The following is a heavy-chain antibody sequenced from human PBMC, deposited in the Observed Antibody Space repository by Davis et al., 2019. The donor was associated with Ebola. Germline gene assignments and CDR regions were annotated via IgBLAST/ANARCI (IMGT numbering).Heavy chain of an antibody. CDR2: INAGNRNT. J-gene: IGHJ4*02. CDR1: GYTFTSYA. V-gene: IGHV1-3*01. Sequence: AASVKVSCKASGYTFTSYAIHWVRQAPGQRLEWMGWINAGNRNTKYSQKFQGRVTITRDTSASTAYMELSSLRSEDTAAYYCARDRWSGGSYSAYWGQGTLVTVSS. D-gene: IGHD1-26*01. CDR3: ARDRWSGGSYSAY.